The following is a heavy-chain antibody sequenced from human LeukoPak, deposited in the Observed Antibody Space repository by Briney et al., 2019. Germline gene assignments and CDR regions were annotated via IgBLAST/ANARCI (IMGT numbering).Heavy chain of an antibody. CDR2: IIPIFGTA. V-gene: IGHV1-69*05. J-gene: IGHJ5*02. CDR1: GGTFSSYA. Sequence: SVKVSCRASGGTFSSYAISWVRQAPGQGLEWMGRIIPIFGTANYAQKFQGRVTITTDESTSTAYMELSSLRSEDTAVYYCASSVAGKGDWFDPWGQGTLVTVSS. D-gene: IGHD6-19*01. CDR3: ASSVAGKGDWFDP.